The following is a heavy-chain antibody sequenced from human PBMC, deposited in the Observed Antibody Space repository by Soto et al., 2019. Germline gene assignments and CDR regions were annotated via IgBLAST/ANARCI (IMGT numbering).Heavy chain of an antibody. D-gene: IGHD6-6*01. V-gene: IGHV4-39*01. J-gene: IGHJ4*02. CDR3: ARGKWQLGRYYFDY. CDR2: IYYSGST. CDR1: GGSISSSSYY. Sequence: SETLSLTCTVSGGSISSSSYYWGWIRQPPGKGLEWIGSIYYSGSTYYNPSLKSRVTISVDTSKNQFSLKLSSVTAADTAVYYCARGKWQLGRYYFDYWGQGTLDTVSS.